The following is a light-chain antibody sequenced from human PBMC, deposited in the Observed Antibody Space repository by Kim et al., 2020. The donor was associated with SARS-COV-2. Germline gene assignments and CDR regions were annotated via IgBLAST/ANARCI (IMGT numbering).Light chain of an antibody. V-gene: IGLV2-14*04. J-gene: IGLJ3*02. Sequence: PGQSITIYCTGTSSDVGGYNYVSWYQQHPGKAPKLMIYDVSKRPSGVSNRFSGSKSGNTASLTISGLQAEDEADYYCSSYTSSSRVFGGGTQLTVL. CDR3: SSYTSSSRV. CDR2: DVS. CDR1: SSDVGGYNY.